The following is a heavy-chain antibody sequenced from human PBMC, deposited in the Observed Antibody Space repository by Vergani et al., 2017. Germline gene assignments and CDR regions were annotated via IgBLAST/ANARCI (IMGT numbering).Heavy chain of an antibody. J-gene: IGHJ4*02. CDR2: ISGSGGNT. CDR3: ARDIDSNYDAIDY. CDR1: GFTFSSYA. D-gene: IGHD4-11*01. Sequence: EVQLLESGGGLVQPGGSLRLSCGASGFTFSSYAMTWVRQAPGKGLEWVSAISGSGGNTFYTDSVKGRFTISRDNSKDTLYLQMSSLRVEDTAVYYCARDIDSNYDAIDYWGRGTLVTVSS. V-gene: IGHV3-23*01.